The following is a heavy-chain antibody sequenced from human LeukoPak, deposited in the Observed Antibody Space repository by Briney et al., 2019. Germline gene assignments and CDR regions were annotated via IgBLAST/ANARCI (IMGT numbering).Heavy chain of an antibody. V-gene: IGHV1-46*01. CDR3: ARKQGIGHPFDY. CDR1: GYTLTSYY. D-gene: IGHD6-13*01. CDR2: INPSGGST. Sequence: ASVKVSCKASGYTLTSYYMHWVRQAPGQGLEWMGIINPSGGSTSYAQKFQGRVTMTRDTSTSTVYMELSSLRSEDTAVYHCARKQGIGHPFDYWGQGTLVTVSS. J-gene: IGHJ4*02.